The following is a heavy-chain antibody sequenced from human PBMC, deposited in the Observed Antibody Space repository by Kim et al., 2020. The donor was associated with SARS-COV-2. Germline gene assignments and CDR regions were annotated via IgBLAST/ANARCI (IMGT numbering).Heavy chain of an antibody. D-gene: IGHD2-2*02. CDR1: GFTFSSFA. CDR3: AKSITTSCYTSIDY. V-gene: IGHV3-23*01. CDR2: ISGVGDTT. Sequence: GGSLRLSCAAPGFTFSSFAMSWVRQAPGKGLEWVTAISGVGDTTYYADSVKGRFTISRDNSKSTWYLQMNSLRAEDTAVYYCAKSITTSCYTSIDYWGQGPLVTVSS. J-gene: IGHJ4*02.